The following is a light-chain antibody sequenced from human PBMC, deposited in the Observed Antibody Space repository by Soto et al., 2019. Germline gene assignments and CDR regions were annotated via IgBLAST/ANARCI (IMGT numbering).Light chain of an antibody. J-gene: IGKJ4*01. CDR2: AAS. CDR3: QNYNSGPPTLT. CDR1: QDIINY. Sequence: DIQMTQSPSSLSASVGDRVTITCRATQDIINYLAWYQQKPGKVPKLLIYAASTVQSGVPSRFSGSGSGTDFTLTISSLQPEDVATYYCQNYNSGPPTLTFGGGTRVEIK. V-gene: IGKV1-27*01.